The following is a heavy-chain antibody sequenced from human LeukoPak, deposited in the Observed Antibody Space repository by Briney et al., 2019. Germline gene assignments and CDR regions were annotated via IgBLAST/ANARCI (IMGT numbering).Heavy chain of an antibody. V-gene: IGHV4-4*02. CDR3: ARVTPFITMVRGVTPDYFDY. Sequence: SETLSLTCAVSGGSISSSNWWSWVRQPPGKGLEWIGGIYHSGSTNYNPSLKSRVTISVDKSKNQFSLKLSSVTAADTAVYYCARVTPFITMVRGVTPDYFDYWGQGTLVTVSS. CDR1: GGSISSSNW. J-gene: IGHJ4*02. CDR2: IYHSGST. D-gene: IGHD3-10*01.